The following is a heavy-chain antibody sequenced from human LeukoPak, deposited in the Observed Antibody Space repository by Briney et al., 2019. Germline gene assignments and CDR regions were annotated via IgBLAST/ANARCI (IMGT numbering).Heavy chain of an antibody. D-gene: IGHD1-14*01. Sequence: SETLSLTCAVSGDSISNSDWWTWVRQPPGKGLEWIGEIRHSGSTNYSPSLKSRVTISIDKSKNQLSLKLSSVTAADTANYFCARAGIPWNPADCWGQGTLVTVSS. CDR1: GDSISNSDW. CDR3: ARAGIPWNPADC. J-gene: IGHJ4*02. V-gene: IGHV4-4*02. CDR2: IRHSGST.